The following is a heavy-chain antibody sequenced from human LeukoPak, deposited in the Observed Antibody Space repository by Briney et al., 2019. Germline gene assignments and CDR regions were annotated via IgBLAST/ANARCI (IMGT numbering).Heavy chain of an antibody. J-gene: IGHJ4*02. CDR1: GFTFSGNA. Sequence: GGSLRLSCAASGFTFSGNAMSWVRQAPGKGLEWVSAISGSGGNTYYEDSVKGRFTISRDNSKNTLYLQMNSLRVEDTAVYYCARKRVVAGGGDCFDYWGQGTLVSVSS. CDR3: ARKRVVAGGGDCFDY. CDR2: ISGSGGNT. D-gene: IGHD6-19*01. V-gene: IGHV3-23*01.